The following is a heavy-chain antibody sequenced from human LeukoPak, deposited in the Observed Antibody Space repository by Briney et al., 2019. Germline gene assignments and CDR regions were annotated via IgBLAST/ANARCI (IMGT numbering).Heavy chain of an antibody. CDR2: ISTYNGKT. J-gene: IGHJ4*02. CDR3: ARGPYYGDLNPDYFDY. D-gene: IGHD3-16*01. V-gene: IGHV1-18*01. Sequence: ASVKVSCKTSDYTFTSYGITWVRQAPGRGLEWMGWISTYNGKTNYVDKFQGRVTMTTDTFTKTVYVHLRSLRSDDTALYYCARGPYYGDLNPDYFDYWGQGTLVTVSS. CDR1: DYTFTSYG.